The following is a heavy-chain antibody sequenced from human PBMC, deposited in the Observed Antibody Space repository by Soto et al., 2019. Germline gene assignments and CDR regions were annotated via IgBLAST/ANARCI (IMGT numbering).Heavy chain of an antibody. V-gene: IGHV4-34*01. D-gene: IGHD1-26*01. Sequence: QVQLQQWGAGLLKPSETLSLTCAVYGGSFSGYYWSWIRQPPGKGLEWIGEINHSGSTNYNPSLKRRVTTSVDTSKNQSSLKLSSVAAADTAVYYWASLRSVRGRRYYYYGMDVWGQGTTVTVSS. CDR3: ASLRSVRGRRYYYYGMDV. J-gene: IGHJ6*02. CDR2: INHSGST. CDR1: GGSFSGYY.